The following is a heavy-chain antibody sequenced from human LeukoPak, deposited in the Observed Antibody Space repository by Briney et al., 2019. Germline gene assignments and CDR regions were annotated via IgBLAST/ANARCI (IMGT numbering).Heavy chain of an antibody. Sequence: SETLSLTCTVSGGSISSSSYYWGWIRQPPRKGLEWIGSIYYSGSTYYNPSLKSRVTISVDTSKNQFSLKLSSVTAADTAVYYCAGLGQWLVDYWGQGTLVTVSS. V-gene: IGHV4-39*01. D-gene: IGHD6-19*01. CDR1: GGSISSSSYY. J-gene: IGHJ4*02. CDR3: AGLGQWLVDY. CDR2: IYYSGST.